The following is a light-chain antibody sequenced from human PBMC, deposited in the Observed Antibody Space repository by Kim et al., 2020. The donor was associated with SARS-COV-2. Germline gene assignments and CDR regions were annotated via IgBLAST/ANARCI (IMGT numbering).Light chain of an antibody. V-gene: IGLV2-14*03. Sequence: QSVLTQPASVSGSPGQSITISCTGTSSDVGGYNYVSWYQQHPGKVPKLMIYDVSSRPSGVSNRFSGSKSGNTASLTISGLQTEDEADYYCSSYTSSSTLVFGAGSKLTVL. CDR1: SSDVGGYNY. CDR3: SSYTSSSTLV. J-gene: IGLJ2*01. CDR2: DVS.